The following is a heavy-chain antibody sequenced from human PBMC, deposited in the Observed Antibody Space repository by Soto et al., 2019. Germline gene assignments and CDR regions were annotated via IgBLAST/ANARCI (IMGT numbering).Heavy chain of an antibody. Sequence: SQTLSLTCAISGDSVSSNSAAWNWIRQSPSGGLEWPGRTYYRSKWYNDYAVSVKSRITINPDTSKKQFPLQLNSVTPEDTAVYYCARDVVRYNWFDPWGQGTLVTVYS. CDR1: GDSVSSNSAA. CDR2: TYYRSKWYN. CDR3: ARDVVRYNWFDP. V-gene: IGHV6-1*01. J-gene: IGHJ5*02. D-gene: IGHD2-2*01.